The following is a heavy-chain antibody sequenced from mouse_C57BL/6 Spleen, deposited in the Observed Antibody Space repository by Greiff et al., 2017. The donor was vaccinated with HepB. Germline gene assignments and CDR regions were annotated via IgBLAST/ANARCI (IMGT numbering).Heavy chain of an antibody. V-gene: IGHV5-16*01. J-gene: IGHJ1*03. CDR1: GFTFSDYY. CDR2: INYDGSST. CDR3: ARDKEDGYWYFDV. Sequence: VQLKESEGGLVQPGSSMKLSCTASGFTFSDYYMAWVRQVPEKGLEWVANINYDGSSTYYLDSLKSRFIISRDNAKNILYLQMSSLKSEDTATYYCARDKEDGYWYFDVWGTGTTVTVSS. D-gene: IGHD2-3*01.